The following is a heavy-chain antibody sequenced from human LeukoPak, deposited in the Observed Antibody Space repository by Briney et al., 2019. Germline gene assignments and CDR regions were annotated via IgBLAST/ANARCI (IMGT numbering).Heavy chain of an antibody. CDR1: GFTFSSYS. J-gene: IGHJ6*03. D-gene: IGHD3-3*01. CDR2: ISSSSSYI. V-gene: IGHV3-21*01. CDR3: ARDPSTIFGVVPEYYYYMDV. Sequence: GGSLRLSCAASGFTFSSYSMNWVRQAPGKGLEWVSSISSSSSYIYYADSVKGRFTISRDNAKNSLYLQMNSLRAEDTAVYYCARDPSTIFGVVPEYYYYMDVWGKGTTVTVSS.